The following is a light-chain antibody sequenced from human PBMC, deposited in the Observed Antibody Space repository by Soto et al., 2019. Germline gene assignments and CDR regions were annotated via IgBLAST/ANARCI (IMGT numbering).Light chain of an antibody. CDR1: QSITIY. Sequence: DIQLTQSPSSLSASVGDRVTITCRASQSITIYLNWYQKKPGKAPKTETLATSSLQSGVPSRFGGSGSGTDFTLTISSRQPEDLAIYYCQQSITTPLPFGGGTKVEIK. CDR2: ATS. CDR3: QQSITTPLP. V-gene: IGKV1-39*01. J-gene: IGKJ4*01.